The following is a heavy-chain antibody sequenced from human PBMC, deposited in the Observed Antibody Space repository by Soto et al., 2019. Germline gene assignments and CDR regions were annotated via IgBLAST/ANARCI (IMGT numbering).Heavy chain of an antibody. D-gene: IGHD3-10*01. CDR3: ARRPGRRSDGSGSPLYY. J-gene: IGHJ4*02. CDR1: GFTFRSYS. V-gene: IGHV3-21*01. CDR2: ISSSSSYI. Sequence: PGGSLRLSCAASGFTFRSYSMNWVRQAPGKGLEWVSSISSSSSYIYYADSVKGRFTISRDNAKNSLYLQMNSPRAEDTAVYYCARRPGRRSDGSGSPLYYWGQGTLVTVSS.